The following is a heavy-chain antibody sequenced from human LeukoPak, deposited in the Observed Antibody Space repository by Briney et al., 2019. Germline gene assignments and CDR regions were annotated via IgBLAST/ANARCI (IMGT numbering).Heavy chain of an antibody. CDR1: GDSISSSDYY. Sequence: SETLSLTCTVSGDSISSSDYYWGWIRQPPGKGLERIASIHNGGRIYYNLSLKNRVTISLDTSKNQVALKVGSVTAADTAIYYCGRVRAAIYDYWGQGTLVTVSS. CDR2: IHNGGRI. V-gene: IGHV4-39*01. D-gene: IGHD2-2*02. J-gene: IGHJ4*02. CDR3: GRVRAAIYDY.